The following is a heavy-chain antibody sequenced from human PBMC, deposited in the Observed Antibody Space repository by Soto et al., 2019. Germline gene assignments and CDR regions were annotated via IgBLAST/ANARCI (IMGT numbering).Heavy chain of an antibody. CDR1: GFTFSASA. D-gene: IGHD1-7*01. V-gene: IGHV3-73*01. J-gene: IGHJ4*02. Sequence: EVQLVESGGGLVQPGGSLKLSCAATGFTFSASAMVWVRQASGKGLEWVGHIRTTAENYATAYAASVRGRFTIYRDDSKHTPYLQLNSLQTEDTAVYYCSTENWNYAGGYWGQGTLVSVSS. CDR2: IRTTAENYAT. CDR3: STENWNYAGGY.